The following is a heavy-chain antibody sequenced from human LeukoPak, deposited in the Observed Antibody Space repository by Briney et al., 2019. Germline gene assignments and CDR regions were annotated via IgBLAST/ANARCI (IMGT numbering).Heavy chain of an antibody. Sequence: PSETLSLTCAVYGGSFSGYYWSWIRQPPGKGLEWIGEINHSGSTNYNPSLKSRVTISVDTSKNQFSLKLSSVTAADTAVYYCARDAKPLVLRYFDWLAHWYFDLWGRGTLVTVSS. CDR1: GGSFSGYY. CDR2: INHSGST. V-gene: IGHV4-34*01. D-gene: IGHD3-9*01. J-gene: IGHJ2*01. CDR3: ARDAKPLVLRYFDWLAHWYFDL.